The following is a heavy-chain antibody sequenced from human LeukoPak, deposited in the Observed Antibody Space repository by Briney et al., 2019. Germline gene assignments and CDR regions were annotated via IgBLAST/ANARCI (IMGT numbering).Heavy chain of an antibody. V-gene: IGHV1-69*13. D-gene: IGHD2-15*01. CDR2: IIPIFGTA. Sequence: SVKVSCKASGGTFSSYAISWVRQAPGQGLEWMGGIIPIFGTANYAQKFQGRVTITADESTSTAYMELSSLRSEDTAVYYCASPACSGGSCYDWFDPWGQGTLVTVSS. CDR3: ASPACSGGSCYDWFDP. J-gene: IGHJ5*02. CDR1: GGTFSSYA.